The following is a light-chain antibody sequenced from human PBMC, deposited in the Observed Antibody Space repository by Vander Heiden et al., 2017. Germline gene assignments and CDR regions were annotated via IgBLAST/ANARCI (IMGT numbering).Light chain of an antibody. J-gene: IGKJ4*01. Sequence: DIVMTQTPLPLSVTPGQPASISCKSSQGLLDSDGKTYLYWYLQKPGQTPQLLIYEVSNRFCGVPDRFSGSGSGTDFTLKISRVEAEDVGVYYCMQSIQLPLTFGGGTKVEIK. CDR3: MQSIQLPLT. CDR1: QGLLDSDGKTY. CDR2: EVS. V-gene: IGKV2D-29*01.